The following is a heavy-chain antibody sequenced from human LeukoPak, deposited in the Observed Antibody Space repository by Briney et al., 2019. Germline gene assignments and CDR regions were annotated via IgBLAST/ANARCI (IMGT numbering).Heavy chain of an antibody. CDR3: ASNVTTTPITTGGAFNI. J-gene: IGHJ3*02. Sequence: GGSLRLSCATSGFTFSSYSMNWVRQAPGKGLEWVSYISSSSTYIYYADSVKGRFTVSRDNAQDSLHLQMNSLRAEDTAVYYCASNVTTTPITTGGAFNIWGQGTMVTVSS. CDR1: GFTFSSYS. V-gene: IGHV3-21*01. D-gene: IGHD4-17*01. CDR2: ISSSSTYI.